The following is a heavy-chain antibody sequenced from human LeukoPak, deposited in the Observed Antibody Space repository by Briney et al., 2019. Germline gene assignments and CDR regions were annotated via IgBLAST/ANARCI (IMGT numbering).Heavy chain of an antibody. CDR3: ARVVPPTDYGSGSYFWDPYYFDY. J-gene: IGHJ4*02. CDR1: GLTFSSYA. D-gene: IGHD3-10*01. V-gene: IGHV3-23*01. CDR2: FIGNGGRT. Sequence: GGSLRLSCAAPGLTFSSYAMNWVRRAPGRGLEWVSAFIGNGGRTYYADSVKGRFTISRDNSKSTLYLQMNSLRAEDTAVYYCARVVPPTDYGSGSYFWDPYYFDYWGQGTLVTVSS.